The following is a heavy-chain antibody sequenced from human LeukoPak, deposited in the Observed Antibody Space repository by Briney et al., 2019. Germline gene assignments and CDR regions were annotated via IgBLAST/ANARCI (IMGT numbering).Heavy chain of an antibody. CDR1: GGSFSGYY. J-gene: IGHJ6*03. CDR2: INHSGST. CDR3: ARGGSYGYYYYYYMDV. Sequence: PSETLSLTCAVYGGSFSGYYWSWIRQPPGKGLEWIGEINHSGSTTYNPSLKSRVTISVDTSKNQFSLKLSSVTAADTAVYYCARGGSYGYYYYYYMDVWGKGTTVTVSS. D-gene: IGHD5-18*01. V-gene: IGHV4-34*01.